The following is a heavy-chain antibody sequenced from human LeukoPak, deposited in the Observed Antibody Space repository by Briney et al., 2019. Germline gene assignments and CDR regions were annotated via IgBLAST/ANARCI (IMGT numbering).Heavy chain of an antibody. D-gene: IGHD3-10*01. J-gene: IGHJ4*02. V-gene: IGHV1-2*02. CDR1: VYTFTGYY. CDR3: ARCGELLLDY. CDR2: INPNSGCT. Sequence: GASVNVSCKASVYTFTGYYMHWVRQAPAQGLAWMGWINPNSGCTNYAQKFQGRVTMTRATTISTAYMERSRLRSDDTAVYYCARCGELLLDYWGQGTLVTVSS.